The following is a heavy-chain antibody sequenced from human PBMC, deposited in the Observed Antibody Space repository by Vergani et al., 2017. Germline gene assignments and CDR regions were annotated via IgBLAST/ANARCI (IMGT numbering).Heavy chain of an antibody. CDR1: GFTLSNYG. D-gene: IGHD2-2*01. V-gene: IGHV3-30*02. CDR3: AREYSSTPGRAFDF. CDR2: IRNGGRDT. Sequence: AQLVESGGGVVQPGGSLRLSCEASGFTLSNYGMHWVRQAPGKGLQWVTFIRNGGRDTYYADSVKGRFTISRDDSKNMLYLQMNSLRAEDTAVYYCAREYSSTPGRAFDFWGQGTKVTVSS. J-gene: IGHJ3*01.